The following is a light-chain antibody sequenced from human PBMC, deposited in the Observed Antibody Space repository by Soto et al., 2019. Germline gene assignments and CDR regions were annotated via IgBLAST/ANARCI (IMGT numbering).Light chain of an antibody. CDR3: CSYAGSYTYI. J-gene: IGLJ1*01. CDR2: DVS. Sequence: QSALTQPRSVSGSPGQSVTISCTGTSSDIGGYDYVSWYQQHPGKAPKLMICDVSKRPSGVPDRFSGSKSGNTASLTISGLQSEDEADYYCCSYAGSYTYIFETGTKVTVL. V-gene: IGLV2-11*01. CDR1: SSDIGGYDY.